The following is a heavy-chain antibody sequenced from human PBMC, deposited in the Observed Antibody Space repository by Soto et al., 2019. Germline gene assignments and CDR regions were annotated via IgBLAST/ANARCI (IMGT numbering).Heavy chain of an antibody. V-gene: IGHV3-23*01. D-gene: IGHD2-15*01. CDR1: GITFRSRA. CDR3: ARPNIVVFPPVSAGMDV. Sequence: EEQLLESGGDLVQPGGSLRLSCVASGITFRSRAMSWVRQAPGEGLEWVSVTTDTDGDRKYADSVRGRFTISRDNSKNTLYLQMNSLRAEDTAVFYCARPNIVVFPPVSAGMDVWGQGTTVTVSS. J-gene: IGHJ6*02. CDR2: TTDTDGDR.